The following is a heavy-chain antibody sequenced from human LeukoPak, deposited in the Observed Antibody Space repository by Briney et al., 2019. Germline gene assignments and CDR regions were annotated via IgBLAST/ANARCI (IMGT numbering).Heavy chain of an antibody. CDR2: ISGSGDST. V-gene: IGHV3-23*01. J-gene: IGHJ4*02. CDR1: GFMFSSNW. D-gene: IGHD1-26*01. Sequence: GGSLRLSCAASGFMFSSNWMGWVRQAPGKGLEWVSAISGSGDSTYYTDSVKGRFTISRDNSKNTLDLQMSSLRAEDTAIYYCAKQYSAGHYYFDCWGQGTLVTVSS. CDR3: AKQYSAGHYYFDC.